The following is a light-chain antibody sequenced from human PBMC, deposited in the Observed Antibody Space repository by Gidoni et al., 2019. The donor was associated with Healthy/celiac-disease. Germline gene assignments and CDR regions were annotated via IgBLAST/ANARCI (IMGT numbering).Light chain of an antibody. Sequence: EIVLTQSPATLSLSPGERATLSCRASQSVSSYLAWYQQKPGQAPRLLIYDASNSATGIPARFSGSGSGTDFTLTISSLEPEDFAVYYCQQRNTFXXXTKLEIK. CDR1: QSVSSY. J-gene: IGKJ2*01. CDR2: DAS. CDR3: QQRNT. V-gene: IGKV3-11*01.